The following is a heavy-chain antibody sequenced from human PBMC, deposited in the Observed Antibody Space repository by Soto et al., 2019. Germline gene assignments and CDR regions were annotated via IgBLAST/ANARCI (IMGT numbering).Heavy chain of an antibody. CDR1: GYTFTSYA. Sequence: GASVKVSCKASGYTFTSYAMHWVRQAPGQRLEWMGWINAGNGNTKYSQKFQGRVTITRDTSASTAYMELSSLRSEDTAVYYCAREDSSSWYIPDYWGQGTLVTVSS. D-gene: IGHD6-13*01. CDR2: INAGNGNT. J-gene: IGHJ4*02. CDR3: AREDSSSWYIPDY. V-gene: IGHV1-3*01.